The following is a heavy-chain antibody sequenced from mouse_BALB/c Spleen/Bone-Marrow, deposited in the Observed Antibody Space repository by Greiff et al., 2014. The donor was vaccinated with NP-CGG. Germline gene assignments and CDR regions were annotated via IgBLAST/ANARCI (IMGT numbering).Heavy chain of an antibody. Sequence: VQLQQSGAELLKPGTSVKLSCKASGYTFTRYWMHWVKQRPGQGLEWIGELNPSNGHTNYNEKFKNKATVTVDKSSSTAYMQLSSLTSEDSAVYYCARMITTRGFDYWGQGTTLTVSS. CDR3: ARMITTRGFDY. CDR2: LNPSNGHT. D-gene: IGHD2-4*01. J-gene: IGHJ2*01. CDR1: GYTFTRYW. V-gene: IGHV1S81*02.